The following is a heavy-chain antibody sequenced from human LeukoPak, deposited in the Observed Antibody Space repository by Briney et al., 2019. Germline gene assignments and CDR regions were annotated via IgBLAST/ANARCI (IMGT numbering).Heavy chain of an antibody. CDR1: GFTFSSYS. V-gene: IGHV3-48*01. CDR2: ISSSSSTI. Sequence: PGGSLRLPCAASGFTFSSYSMNWVRQAPGKGLEWVSYISSSSSTIYFADSVKGRFTISRDNAKNSLYLQMNSLRAEDTAVYYCARDPCRSGSYYSCLDYWGQGTLVTVSS. J-gene: IGHJ4*02. CDR3: ARDPCRSGSYYSCLDY. D-gene: IGHD1-26*01.